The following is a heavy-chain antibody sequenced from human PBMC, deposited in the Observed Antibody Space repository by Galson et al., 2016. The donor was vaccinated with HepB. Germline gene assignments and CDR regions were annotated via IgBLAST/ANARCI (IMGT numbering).Heavy chain of an antibody. CDR3: ATSSGPSWSGYLDN. Sequence: TLSLTCTVSGGSISSGDYYWSWIRQHPGKGLEWIGYIYYSGSTYYNPSLKSRVTISADTSTNHLSLKLTSVTTADSAVYFCATSSGPSWSGYLDNWGQGTQVTVSS. D-gene: IGHD3-3*01. CDR2: IYYSGST. V-gene: IGHV4-31*03. J-gene: IGHJ4*02. CDR1: GGSISSGDYY.